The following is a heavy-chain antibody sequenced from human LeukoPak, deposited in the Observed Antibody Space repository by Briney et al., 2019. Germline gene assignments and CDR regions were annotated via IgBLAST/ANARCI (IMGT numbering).Heavy chain of an antibody. CDR2: INPNSGGT. V-gene: IGHV1-2*02. J-gene: IGHJ4*02. CDR1: GYTFTGYY. Sequence: GASVKVSCKASGYTFTGYYMHWVRQAPGQGLEWMGWINPNSGGTNYAQKFQGRVTMTRDTSISTAYMELSRLRSEDTAVYYCARGLPRRDGYSFDYWGQGTLVTVSS. CDR3: ARGLPRRDGYSFDY. D-gene: IGHD5-24*01.